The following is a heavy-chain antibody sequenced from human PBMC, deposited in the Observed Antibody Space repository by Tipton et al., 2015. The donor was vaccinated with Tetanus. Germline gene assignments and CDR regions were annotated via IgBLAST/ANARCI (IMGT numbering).Heavy chain of an antibody. V-gene: IGHV4-59*01. CDR3: ARANNDYPKKGPFDY. CDR2: ISHSGSP. Sequence: TLSLTCNVSGGSITKDYWSWIRQSPGKTLEWIGYISHSGSPNYNPSLKSRLAISADTSKNQFSLNLRSVITADTAVYYCARANNDYPKKGPFDYWGQGILVIVSS. J-gene: IGHJ4*02. D-gene: IGHD5-12*01. CDR1: GGSITKDY.